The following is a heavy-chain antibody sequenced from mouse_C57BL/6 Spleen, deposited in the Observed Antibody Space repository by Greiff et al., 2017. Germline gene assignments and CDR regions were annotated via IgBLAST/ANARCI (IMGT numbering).Heavy chain of an antibody. Sequence: QVQLQQSGPELVKPGASVKISCKASGYSFTSYYIHWVKQRPGQGLEWIGWIYPGSGNTKYNEKFKGKATLTADTSSSTAYMQLSSLTSEDSAVYYCASPITTVVAYYFDYWGQGTTLTVSS. CDR3: ASPITTVVAYYFDY. V-gene: IGHV1-66*01. D-gene: IGHD1-1*01. CDR1: GYSFTSYY. J-gene: IGHJ2*01. CDR2: IYPGSGNT.